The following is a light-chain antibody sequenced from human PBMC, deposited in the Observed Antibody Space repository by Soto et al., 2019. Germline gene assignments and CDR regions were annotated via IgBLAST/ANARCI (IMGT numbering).Light chain of an antibody. Sequence: DIQMTQSPSSLSASVRDRVTITCRASQSISTYLNWYQHKPGKAPKLLIYAASSLQSGVPSRFSGSGSGTDFTLTISSLQPEDFATYYCQQSYSTLLITFGQGTRLEIK. CDR2: AAS. J-gene: IGKJ5*01. CDR1: QSISTY. CDR3: QQSYSTLLIT. V-gene: IGKV1-39*01.